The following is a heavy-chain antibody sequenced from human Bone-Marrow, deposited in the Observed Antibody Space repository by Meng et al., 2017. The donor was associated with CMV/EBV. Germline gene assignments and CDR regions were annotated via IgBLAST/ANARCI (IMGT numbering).Heavy chain of an antibody. D-gene: IGHD3-3*01. CDR2: IYYSGST. Sequence: SETLSLTCTVAAGSISSYYWSWIRQPPGKGLEWIGYIYYSGSTNYNPSLKSRVTISVDTSKNQFSLKLSSVTAADTAVYYCARAGWNYDFWSGYNYYYYGMDVWGQGTTVTVS. J-gene: IGHJ6*02. CDR1: AGSISSYY. CDR3: ARAGWNYDFWSGYNYYYYGMDV. V-gene: IGHV4-59*01.